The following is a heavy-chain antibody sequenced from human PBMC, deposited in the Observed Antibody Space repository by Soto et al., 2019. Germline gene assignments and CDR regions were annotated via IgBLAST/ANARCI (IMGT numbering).Heavy chain of an antibody. Sequence: TLSLTCAVSGGSLRGHYWSWIRQSPEKGLEWIGEINHSGFTNYNPTLKSRVTISRGASKNQSSLRLSSMTAADSAVYFCARAAVKLGATLFDSWGQGTLVTVSS. CDR2: INHSGFT. V-gene: IGHV4-34*01. D-gene: IGHD1-26*01. CDR1: GGSLRGHY. J-gene: IGHJ4*02. CDR3: ARAAVKLGATLFDS.